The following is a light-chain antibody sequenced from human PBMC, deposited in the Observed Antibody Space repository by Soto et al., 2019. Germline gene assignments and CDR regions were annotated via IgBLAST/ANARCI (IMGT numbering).Light chain of an antibody. Sequence: EIVLTQSPGTLSLSPGERATLSCRASQSASSSSLAWYQQRPGQAPRLLIFTASSRATGTPDRFSGSGSGTDFTLTISRLEPEDFAVYYCQLYGSSPPYIFGPGTKVDIK. J-gene: IGKJ2*01. CDR1: QSASSSS. CDR2: TAS. CDR3: QLYGSSPPYI. V-gene: IGKV3-20*01.